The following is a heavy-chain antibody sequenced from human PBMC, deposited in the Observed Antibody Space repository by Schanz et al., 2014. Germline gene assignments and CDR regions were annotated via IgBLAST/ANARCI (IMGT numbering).Heavy chain of an antibody. J-gene: IGHJ4*02. V-gene: IGHV3-21*06. CDR3: ARVRYDILTDYYTEYYFDS. D-gene: IGHD3-9*01. CDR1: GFTFSDNH. Sequence: EVQVVESGGGLVQPGGSLRLSCAASGFTFSDNHMDWVRQAPGRGLEWVSSISRSSGRIYYSDSVKGRFTISRDNAKNLVYLQMNSLRAEDTAVYYCARVRYDILTDYYTEYYFDSWGQGTLVAVSS. CDR2: ISRSSGRI.